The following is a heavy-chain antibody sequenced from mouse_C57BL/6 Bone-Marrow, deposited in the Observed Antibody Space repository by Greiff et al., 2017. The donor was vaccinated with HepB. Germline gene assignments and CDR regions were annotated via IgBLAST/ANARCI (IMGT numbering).Heavy chain of an antibody. J-gene: IGHJ2*01. CDR3: ARGIDGYYPTFDY. Sequence: VQLQQSGPELVKPGASVKISCKASGYTFNDYYMNWVKQSHGKSLEWIGDINPNNGGTSYNQKFKGKARLTVDKSSSTAYMELRSLTSEDSAVYYCARGIDGYYPTFDYWGQGTTLTVSS. D-gene: IGHD2-3*01. CDR1: GYTFNDYY. V-gene: IGHV1-26*01. CDR2: INPNNGGT.